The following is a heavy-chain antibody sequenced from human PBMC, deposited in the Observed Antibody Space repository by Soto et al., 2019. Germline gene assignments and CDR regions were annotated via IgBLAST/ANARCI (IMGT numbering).Heavy chain of an antibody. CDR3: ATTVVSMVRGVNWFDP. J-gene: IGHJ5*02. D-gene: IGHD3-10*01. Sequence: QLQLQESGPGLVKPSETLSLTCTVSGGSISSSSYYWGWIRQPPGKGLEWIGSIYYSGSTYYNPSLKSRVTISVDTSKNQFSLKLSSVTAADTAVYYCATTVVSMVRGVNWFDPWGQGTLVTVSS. CDR1: GGSISSSSYY. CDR2: IYYSGST. V-gene: IGHV4-39*01.